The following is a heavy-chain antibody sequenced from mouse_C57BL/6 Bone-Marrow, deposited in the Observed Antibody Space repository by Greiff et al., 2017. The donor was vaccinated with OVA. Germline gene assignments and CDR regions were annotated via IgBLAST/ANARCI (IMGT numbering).Heavy chain of an antibody. D-gene: IGHD1-1*01. CDR3: ARPSDYGSSYRFAY. CDR2: IYPGDGDT. J-gene: IGHJ3*01. Sequence: QVQLKQSGPELVKPGASVKISCKASGYAFSSSWMNWVKQRPGKGLEWIGRIYPGDGDTNYNGKFKGKATLTADKSSSTAYMQLSSLTSEDSAVYFCARPSDYGSSYRFAYWGQGTLVTVSA. CDR1: GYAFSSSW. V-gene: IGHV1-82*01.